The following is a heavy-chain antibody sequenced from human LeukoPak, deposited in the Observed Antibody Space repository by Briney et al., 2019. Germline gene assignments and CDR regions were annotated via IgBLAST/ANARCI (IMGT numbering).Heavy chain of an antibody. CDR2: IYYSGST. D-gene: IGHD3-10*01. Sequence: PSQTLSLTCTVSGGSISSGGYYWSWLRQHPGKGLEWIGYIYYSGSTYYNPSLKSRVTISVDTSKNQFSLKLSSVTAADTAVYYCAAGFYGSGTPDPRNWFDPWGQGTLVTVSS. CDR3: AAGFYGSGTPDPRNWFDP. J-gene: IGHJ5*02. V-gene: IGHV4-31*03. CDR1: GGSISSGGYY.